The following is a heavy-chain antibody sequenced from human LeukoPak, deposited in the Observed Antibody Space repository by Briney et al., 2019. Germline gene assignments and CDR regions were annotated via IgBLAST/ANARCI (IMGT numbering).Heavy chain of an antibody. V-gene: IGHV3-30-3*01. Sequence: PGRSLGLSCAASEVTFRNYAVHWVRQAPGKGLQWVAVISYDGNTIHYADSVKGRFIISRDTSKNTLYLQMNSLRAEDTAVYYCARSGGLQKFDYWGQGTLVTVSS. CDR2: ISYDGNTI. CDR1: EVTFRNYA. D-gene: IGHD4-11*01. CDR3: ARSGGLQKFDY. J-gene: IGHJ4*02.